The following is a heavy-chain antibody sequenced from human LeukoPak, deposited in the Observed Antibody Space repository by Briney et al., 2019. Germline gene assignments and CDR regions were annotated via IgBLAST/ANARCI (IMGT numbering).Heavy chain of an antibody. D-gene: IGHD1-26*01. J-gene: IGHJ3*02. Sequence: GGSLRLSCAASGFTFRNFAINWVRQAPGKGLEWVSYINSRSSTIYYADSVRGRFTISRDNAKNSLYLQMNSLKAEDTAIYYCAREVGTPQAFDIWGQGTMVTVSS. CDR1: GFTFRNFA. CDR3: AREVGTPQAFDI. CDR2: INSRSSTI. V-gene: IGHV3-48*01.